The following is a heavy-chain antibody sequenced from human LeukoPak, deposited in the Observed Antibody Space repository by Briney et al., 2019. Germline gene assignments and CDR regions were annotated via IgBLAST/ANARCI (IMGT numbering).Heavy chain of an antibody. CDR1: GFSFSRYS. CDR3: ARLTPAVGLVFDF. CDR2: ISSHSDYS. J-gene: IGHJ4*02. V-gene: IGHV3-21*01. Sequence: GGSLRLSCAASGFSFSRYSINWVREAPGKGLEWVSSISSHSDYSNHAYSVKVRFTISRAKDNNPLYLQMNSLRVEDTAVYYCARLTPAVGLVFDFWGQGTLVAVSS. D-gene: IGHD6-13*01.